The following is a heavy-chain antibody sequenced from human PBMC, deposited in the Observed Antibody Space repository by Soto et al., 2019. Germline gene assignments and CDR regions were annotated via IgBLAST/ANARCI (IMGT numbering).Heavy chain of an antibody. J-gene: IGHJ5*02. Sequence: QVQLQESGPGLVKPSETLSLTCTVSGGSITRAGYYWSWIRQHPGKGLEWVGYIYNRGTTYYNPYLKSRVTISVDTSKNQFSLKLTSVTAADTAVYYCARDPAPWGQGTLVTVSS. CDR3: ARDPAP. CDR2: IYNRGTT. CDR1: GGSITRAGYY. V-gene: IGHV4-31*03.